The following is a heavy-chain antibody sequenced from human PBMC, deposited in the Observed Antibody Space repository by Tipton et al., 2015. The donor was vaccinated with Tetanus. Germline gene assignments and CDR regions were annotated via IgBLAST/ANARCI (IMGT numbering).Heavy chain of an antibody. CDR3: AREQGHFDY. Sequence: QSGAEVKKPGSSVTVSSKASGGSFRNYAITWVRQAPGQGLEWMGRVIPSLDTSDYSSKFRGRVTMTADKSTTTAYMKLTSLRPDDTAVYFCAREQGHFDYWGQGTLVTVSS. CDR1: GGSFRNYA. V-gene: IGHV1-69*04. J-gene: IGHJ4*02. CDR2: VIPSLDTS.